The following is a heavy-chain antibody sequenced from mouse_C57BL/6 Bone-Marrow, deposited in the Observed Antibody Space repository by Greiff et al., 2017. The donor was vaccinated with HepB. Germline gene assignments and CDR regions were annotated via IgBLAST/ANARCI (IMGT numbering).Heavy chain of an antibody. Sequence: EVQLQQSGPELVKPGASVKISCKASGYTFTDYYMNWVKQSHGKSLEWIGDINPNNGGTSYNQKFKGKATLTVDKSSSTAYMELRSLTSEDSAVYYCAISYDYDTAWFAYWGRGTLVTVSA. D-gene: IGHD2-4*01. V-gene: IGHV1-26*01. J-gene: IGHJ3*01. CDR2: INPNNGGT. CDR1: GYTFTDYY. CDR3: AISYDYDTAWFAY.